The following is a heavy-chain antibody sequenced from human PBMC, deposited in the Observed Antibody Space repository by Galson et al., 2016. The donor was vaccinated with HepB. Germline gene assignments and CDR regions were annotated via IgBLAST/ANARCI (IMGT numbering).Heavy chain of an antibody. Sequence: QSGAEVKKPGESLKISCKGSGYSFTSYWIGWVRQMPGKGLEWMGIIYPADSDTRYSPSFQGQVTISVDKSISTAYLHWRSLKASDTAMYYCARHGAGVAMPLFYYGMDVWGQGTTVTVFS. CDR3: ARHGAGVAMPLFYYGMDV. J-gene: IGHJ6*02. CDR1: GYSFTSYW. CDR2: IYPADSDT. D-gene: IGHD2-2*01. V-gene: IGHV5-51*01.